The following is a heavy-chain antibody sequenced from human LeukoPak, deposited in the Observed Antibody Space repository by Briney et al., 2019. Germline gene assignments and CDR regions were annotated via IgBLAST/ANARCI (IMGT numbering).Heavy chain of an antibody. CDR1: GFTFSSYA. CDR3: AKDPNYYGSGSYYFDY. V-gene: IGHV3-30-3*01. CDR2: ISYDGSNK. D-gene: IGHD3-10*01. J-gene: IGHJ4*02. Sequence: GGSLRLSCAASGFTFSSYAMHWVRQAPGKGLEWVAVISYDGSNKYYADSVKGRFTISRDNSKNTLYLQMNSLRAEDTAVYYCAKDPNYYGSGSYYFDYWVQGTLVTVCS.